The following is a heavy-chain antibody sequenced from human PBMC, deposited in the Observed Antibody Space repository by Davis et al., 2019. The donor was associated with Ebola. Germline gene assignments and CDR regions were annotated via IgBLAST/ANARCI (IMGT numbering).Heavy chain of an antibody. CDR2: INWNSGNI. D-gene: IGHD3-10*02. Sequence: PGGSLRLSCAASGLTFDEYAMHWVRQAPGKGLEWVSGINWNSGNIVYADSVKGRFTISRDNAKNSVYLQMNSLRAEDTAVYYCARDSGIFGDYYFDSWGQGTLVTVTS. CDR1: GLTFDEYA. V-gene: IGHV3-9*01. J-gene: IGHJ4*02. CDR3: ARDSGIFGDYYFDS.